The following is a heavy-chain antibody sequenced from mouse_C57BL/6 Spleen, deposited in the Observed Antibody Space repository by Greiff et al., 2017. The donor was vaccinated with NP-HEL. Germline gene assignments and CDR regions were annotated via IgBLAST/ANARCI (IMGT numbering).Heavy chain of an antibody. D-gene: IGHD2-3*01. CDR2: IDPEDGET. J-gene: IGHJ1*03. V-gene: IGHV14-2*01. CDR1: GFNIKDYY. CDR3: ARYDGYDGYFDV. Sequence: VQLKQSGAELVKPGASVKLSCTASGFNIKDYYMHWVKQRTEQGLEWIGRIDPEDGETKYAPKVQGKATITADTSSNTAYLQLSSLTSEDTAVYYCARYDGYDGYFDVWGTGTTVTVSS.